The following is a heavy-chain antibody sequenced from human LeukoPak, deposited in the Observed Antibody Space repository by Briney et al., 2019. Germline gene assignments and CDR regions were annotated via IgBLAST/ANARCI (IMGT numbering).Heavy chain of an antibody. CDR2: IYSGGST. D-gene: IGHD3-22*01. V-gene: IGHV3-66*01. Sequence: GGSLRLSCAASGFTVSSNYMSWVRQAPGKGLEWVSVIYSGGSTYYADSVKGRFTISRDNSKNTLYLQMNSLRAEDTAVYYCARVYSRDSSGYYPHYWGQGTLVTVSS. CDR1: GFTVSSNY. J-gene: IGHJ4*02. CDR3: ARVYSRDSSGYYPHY.